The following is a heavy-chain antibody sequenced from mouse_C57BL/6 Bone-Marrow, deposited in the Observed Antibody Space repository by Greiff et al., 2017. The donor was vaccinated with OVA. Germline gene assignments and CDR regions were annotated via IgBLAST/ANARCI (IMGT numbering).Heavy chain of an antibody. J-gene: IGHJ2*01. CDR1: GYSFTGYY. Sequence: EVQLQQSGPELVKPGASVKISCKASGYSFTGYYMHWVKQSPGNILDWIGYIYPSNGVFNYNQKFKGKATLTVDKASSTASMELRSLTSKDSAVYYCARGTGLDFWDQGTTLTVSS. V-gene: IGHV1-31*01. D-gene: IGHD3-3*01. CDR2: IYPSNGVF. CDR3: ARGTGLDF.